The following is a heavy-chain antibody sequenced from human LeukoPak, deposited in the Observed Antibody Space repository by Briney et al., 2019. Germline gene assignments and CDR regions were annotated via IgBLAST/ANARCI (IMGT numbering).Heavy chain of an antibody. V-gene: IGHV5-51*01. CDR1: GSNFSNNW. J-gene: IGHJ4*02. D-gene: IGHD2-15*01. CDR2: FYPGAGGSAASDI. Sequence: GASLPISCQGSGSNFSNNWIGWARQQPGKGLEWMAIFYPGAGGSAASDIRYSPSFQGQVTISADKSISTAFLQWSRLKASDTAMYYCATTGYGSGWEYFWGQGTLVTV. CDR3: ATTGYGSGWEYF.